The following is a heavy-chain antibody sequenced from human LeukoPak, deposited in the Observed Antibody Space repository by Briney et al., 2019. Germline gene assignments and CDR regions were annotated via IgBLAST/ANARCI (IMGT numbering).Heavy chain of an antibody. Sequence: PGGSLRLSCAASGFTFSSYWMHWVRQAPGKGLVWVSRINSDGSSTSYADSVKGRFTISRDNAKNTLYLQMNSLKTEDTAVYYCISSPDYGDSLMIMCYWGQGTLVTVSS. V-gene: IGHV3-74*01. CDR2: INSDGSST. J-gene: IGHJ4*02. CDR1: GFTFSSYW. CDR3: ISSPDYGDSLMIMCY. D-gene: IGHD4-17*01.